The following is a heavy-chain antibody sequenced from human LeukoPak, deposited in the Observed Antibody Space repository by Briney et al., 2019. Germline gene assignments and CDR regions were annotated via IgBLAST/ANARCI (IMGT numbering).Heavy chain of an antibody. CDR3: ARLGVVIKNYFDS. CDR1: GLTFSIYA. D-gene: IGHD3-3*01. Sequence: GGSLRLSCAASGLTFSIYAMSWVRQAPGQGLEWVSTISTSGGSTYYADSVKGRFTISRDNSKNTLFLQMNSLRAEDTAVYYCARLGVVIKNYFDSWGQGTLVTVSS. J-gene: IGHJ4*02. CDR2: ISTSGGST. V-gene: IGHV3-23*01.